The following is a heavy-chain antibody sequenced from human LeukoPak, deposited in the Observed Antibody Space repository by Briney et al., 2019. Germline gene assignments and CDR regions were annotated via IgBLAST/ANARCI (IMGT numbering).Heavy chain of an antibody. Sequence: SVKVSCKASGYTFTSYDINWLRQATGQGLEWMGWMNPNSGNTGYAQKFQGRVTMTRNTSISTAYMELSSLTSEDTAVYYCARGPYSNYWGHYYYMDVWGKGTTVTVSS. CDR1: GYTFTSYD. CDR2: MNPNSGNT. V-gene: IGHV1-8*01. D-gene: IGHD4-11*01. J-gene: IGHJ6*03. CDR3: ARGPYSNYWGHYYYMDV.